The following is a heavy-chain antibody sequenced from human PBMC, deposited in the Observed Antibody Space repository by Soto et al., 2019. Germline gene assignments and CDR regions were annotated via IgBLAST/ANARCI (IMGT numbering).Heavy chain of an antibody. Sequence: QVQLQESGPGLVKPSQTLSLTCTVSGGSISSGDYYWSWIRQPPGKGLEWIGYIYYCGSTYYNPSLKSRFTISVDTSKNQYSLKLSSVTAADTAVYYCARVGGFGATTIDYWGQGTLVTVSS. J-gene: IGHJ4*02. D-gene: IGHD3-10*01. CDR1: GGSISSGDYY. V-gene: IGHV4-30-4*01. CDR3: ARVGGFGATTIDY. CDR2: IYYCGST.